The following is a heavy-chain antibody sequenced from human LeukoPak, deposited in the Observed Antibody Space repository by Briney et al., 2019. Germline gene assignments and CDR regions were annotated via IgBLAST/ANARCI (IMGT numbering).Heavy chain of an antibody. Sequence: GASVKVSSKASGYTFTGHYMHWVRQAPGQGLEWMGWISPNSGGTKYAQKFQGRVTLTRDTSISTAYMELSTLTSDDTAVYYCAISWRGVGAFKYWGQGTLVTVSS. CDR3: AISWRGVGAFKY. CDR1: GYTFTGHY. D-gene: IGHD1-26*01. J-gene: IGHJ4*02. V-gene: IGHV1-2*02. CDR2: ISPNSGGT.